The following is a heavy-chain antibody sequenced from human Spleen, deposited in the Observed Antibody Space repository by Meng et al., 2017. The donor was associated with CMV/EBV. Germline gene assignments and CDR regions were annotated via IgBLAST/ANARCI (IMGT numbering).Heavy chain of an antibody. CDR3: ARDPTLNYNILTGYYTGEVFDY. D-gene: IGHD3-9*01. CDR1: GFTFSRYA. CDR2: ISYDGTNK. J-gene: IGHJ4*02. V-gene: IGHV3-30*04. Sequence: GGSLRLSCAASGFTFSRYAMHWVRQAPGKGLEWVALISYDGTNKYYADSVKGRFTISRDNSKNTLYLQMNSLRAEDTAVYYCARDPTLNYNILTGYYTGEVFDYWGRGTLVTVSS.